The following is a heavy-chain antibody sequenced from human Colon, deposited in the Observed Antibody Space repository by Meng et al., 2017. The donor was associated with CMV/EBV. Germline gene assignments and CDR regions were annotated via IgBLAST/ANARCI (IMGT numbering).Heavy chain of an antibody. V-gene: IGHV3-21*01. CDR3: SRGQDFVVVPTPKNFFDP. D-gene: IGHD2-2*01. CDR1: GFTFSTSS. Sequence: GESLKISCAASGFTFSTSSMNWVRQAPGKGLEWVSSISSTSTYTYYADSVKGRFTISRDNAKNSLYLQMNTVRAEDTAVYYCSRGQDFVVVPTPKNFFDPWGQGTLVTVSS. CDR2: ISSTSTYT. J-gene: IGHJ5*02.